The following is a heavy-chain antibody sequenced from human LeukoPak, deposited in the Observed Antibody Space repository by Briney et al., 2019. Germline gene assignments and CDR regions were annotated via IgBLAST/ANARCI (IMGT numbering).Heavy chain of an antibody. CDR3: ARTLPTTYYDFWSGYSYDH. Sequence: SVKVSCKASGGTFNSYAISWVRQAPGQGLEWMGGIIPMSDTANYPQKFRGRLTITADIPTSTVYMELSSLRSEDTAVYYCARTLPTTYYDFWSGYSYDHWGQGTLVTVSS. CDR2: IIPMSDTA. V-gene: IGHV1-69*06. D-gene: IGHD3-3*01. CDR1: GGTFNSYA. J-gene: IGHJ4*02.